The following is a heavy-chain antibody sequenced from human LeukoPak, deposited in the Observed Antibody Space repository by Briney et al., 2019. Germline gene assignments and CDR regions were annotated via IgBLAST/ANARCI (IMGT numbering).Heavy chain of an antibody. CDR3: ARTYDSSGYYYYAFDI. V-gene: IGHV4-34*01. D-gene: IGHD3-22*01. J-gene: IGHJ3*02. CDR2: INHSGST. Sequence: PSETLSLTCAVYGGSFSGYYWSWIRQPPGKGLEWIGEINHSGSTNYNPSLKSRVTISVDTSKNQFSLKLSSVTAADTAVYYCARTYDSSGYYYYAFDIWGQGTMVTVSS. CDR1: GGSFSGYY.